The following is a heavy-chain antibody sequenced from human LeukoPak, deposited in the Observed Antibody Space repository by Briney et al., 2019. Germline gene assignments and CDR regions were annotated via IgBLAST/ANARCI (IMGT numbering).Heavy chain of an antibody. V-gene: IGHV3-48*03. CDR3: TTLGYHLDS. CDR1: GFAFSAYE. D-gene: IGHD3-22*01. CDR2: ISGTDSTT. J-gene: IGHJ4*02. Sequence: GGSLRLSCAASGFAFSAYEMNWVRQAPGKGQEWVSYISGTDSTTYYADSVKGRFTISRDNARNSLYLQMNSLRVEDTALYYCTTLGYHLDSWGQGTLVTVSS.